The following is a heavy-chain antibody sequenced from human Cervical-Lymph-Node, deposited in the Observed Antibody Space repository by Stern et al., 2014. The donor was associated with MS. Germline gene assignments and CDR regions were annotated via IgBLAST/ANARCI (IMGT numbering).Heavy chain of an antibody. CDR2: ISNDGSQK. D-gene: IGHD6-13*01. CDR3: ARGGGRIAAPETPL. V-gene: IGHV3-30*09. Sequence: QVQLEESGGGVVQPWRSLRLSCAASGFTFSNFIMHWVRQAPAKGLECVAVISNDGSQKDSEESVKGRFVISRDNSKNSVYLQMTSLRLEDTAVYYCARGGGRIAAPETPLWGQGTLVSVSS. J-gene: IGHJ4*02. CDR1: GFTFSNFI.